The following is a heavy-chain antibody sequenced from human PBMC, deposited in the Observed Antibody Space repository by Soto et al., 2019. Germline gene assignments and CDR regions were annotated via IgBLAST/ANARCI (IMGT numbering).Heavy chain of an antibody. J-gene: IGHJ6*02. D-gene: IGHD3-3*01. CDR2: IYYSGST. Sequence: SETRSLTCTVSGGSISSYYWSWIRQPPGKGLEWIGYIYYSGSTNYNPSLKSRVTISVDTSKNQFSLKLSSVTAADTAVYYCARGGGDFWSGYYYYGMDVWGQGTTVTAP. V-gene: IGHV4-59*01. CDR1: GGSISSYY. CDR3: ARGGGDFWSGYYYYGMDV.